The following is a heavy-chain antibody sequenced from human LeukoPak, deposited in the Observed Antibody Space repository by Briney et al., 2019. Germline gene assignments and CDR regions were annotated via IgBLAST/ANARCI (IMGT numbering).Heavy chain of an antibody. J-gene: IGHJ4*02. V-gene: IGHV3-30*04. Sequence: GGSLRLSCVASGFSFSSYSMHWVRQAPGKGLEWVAVMSYDRTTTFYGDSVEGRFTISRDNSKNTVYVQMNSLRSEDTAVYYCVRDADWSFDYWGQGTLVTVSS. CDR1: GFSFSSYS. CDR3: VRDADWSFDY. D-gene: IGHD2-21*01. CDR2: MSYDRTTT.